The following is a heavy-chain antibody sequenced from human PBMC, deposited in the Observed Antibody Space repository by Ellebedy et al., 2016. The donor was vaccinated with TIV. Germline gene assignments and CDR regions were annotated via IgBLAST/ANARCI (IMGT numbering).Heavy chain of an antibody. V-gene: IGHV1-3*01. CDR2: INAGNGNT. D-gene: IGHD4-17*01. J-gene: IGHJ6*02. CDR1: GYTFTSYG. CDR3: ARTGTEGDYGTYYYGMDV. Sequence: AASVKVSCKASGYTFTSYGISWVRQAPGQGLEWMGWINAGNGNTKYSQKFQGRVTITRDTSASTAYMELSSLRSEDTAVYYCARTGTEGDYGTYYYGMDVWGQGTTVTVSS.